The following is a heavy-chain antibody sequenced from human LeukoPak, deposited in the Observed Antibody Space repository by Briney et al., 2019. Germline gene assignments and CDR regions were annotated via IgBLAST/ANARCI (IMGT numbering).Heavy chain of an antibody. CDR3: AKGRAIFGVADYYYMDV. D-gene: IGHD3-3*01. CDR2: ISGSGGST. V-gene: IGHV3-23*01. CDR1: GFTFSSYA. Sequence: GGPLRLSCAASGFTFSSYAMNWVRQAPGKGLEWVSAISGSGGSTYYADSVKGRFTISRDNSKNTLYLQMNSLRAEDTAVYYCAKGRAIFGVADYYYMDVWGKGTTVTVSS. J-gene: IGHJ6*03.